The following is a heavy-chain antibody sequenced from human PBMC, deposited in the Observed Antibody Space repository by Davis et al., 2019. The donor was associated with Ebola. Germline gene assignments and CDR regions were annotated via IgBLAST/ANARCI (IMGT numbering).Heavy chain of an antibody. V-gene: IGHV3-48*04. J-gene: IGHJ4*02. CDR2: ISSSSSTI. D-gene: IGHD2-15*01. CDR3: ARVGGSCYGY. CDR1: GFTFSSYS. Sequence: GESLKISCAASGFTFSSYSMNWVRQAPGKGLEWVSYISSSSSTIYYADSVKGRFTISRDNAKNSLSLEMNSLRAEDTAVYYCARVGGSCYGYWGQGALVSVSS.